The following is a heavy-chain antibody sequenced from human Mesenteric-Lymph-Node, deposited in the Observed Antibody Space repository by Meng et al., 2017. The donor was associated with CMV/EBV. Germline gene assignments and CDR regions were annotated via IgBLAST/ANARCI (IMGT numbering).Heavy chain of an antibody. CDR3: AREGSIAAGFDP. J-gene: IGHJ5*02. CDR2: IYYSGST. CDR1: GGSISSYY. D-gene: IGHD6-25*01. Sequence: SETLSLTCTVSGGSISSYYWSWIRQPPGKGLEWIGYIYYSGSTNYNPSLKSRVTISVDTSKNQYSLKLSSVNAADTAVYYCAREGSIAAGFDPWGQGTLVTVSS. V-gene: IGHV4-59*01.